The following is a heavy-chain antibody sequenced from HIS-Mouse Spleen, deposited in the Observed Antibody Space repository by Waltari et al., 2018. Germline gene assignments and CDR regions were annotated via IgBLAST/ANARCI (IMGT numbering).Heavy chain of an antibody. CDR3: ARKRTASGWFDP. J-gene: IGHJ5*02. Sequence: QLQLQESGPGLVKPSETLSPTCTVPGGSISSRSSYWGWIRQPPGKGLEWIGSIYYSGSTYYNPSLKSRVTISVDTSKNQFSLKLSSVTAADTAVYYCARKRTASGWFDPWGQGTLVTVSS. CDR1: GGSISSRSSY. D-gene: IGHD2-21*02. CDR2: IYYSGST. V-gene: IGHV4-39*01.